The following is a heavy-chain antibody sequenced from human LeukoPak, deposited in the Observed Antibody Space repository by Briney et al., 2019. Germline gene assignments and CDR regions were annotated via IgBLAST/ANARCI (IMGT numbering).Heavy chain of an antibody. CDR2: ISYDGSNK. D-gene: IGHD1-26*01. CDR3: ARKLRLTKWEHAVYNWFDP. Sequence: GGSLRLSCAASGFTFSSYAMHWVRQAPGKGLEWVAVISYDGSNKYYADSVKGRFTISRDNSKNTLYLQMNSLRAEDTAVYYCARKLRLTKWEHAVYNWFDPWGRGTLVTVSS. V-gene: IGHV3-30-3*01. CDR1: GFTFSSYA. J-gene: IGHJ5*02.